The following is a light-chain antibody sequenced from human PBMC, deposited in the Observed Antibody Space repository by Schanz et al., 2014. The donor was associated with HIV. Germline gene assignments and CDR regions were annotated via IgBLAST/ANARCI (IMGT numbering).Light chain of an antibody. CDR3: SSYTSISTPIYV. CDR2: EVS. Sequence: QSALTQPASVSGSPGQSITISCTGTSSDIGGYNYVSWYQQHPGKAPKLMVYEVSKRPSGVPDRFSGSKSGNTASLTVSGLQAEDEADYYCSSYTSISTPIYVFGTGTKLTVL. CDR1: SSDIGGYNY. V-gene: IGLV2-14*01. J-gene: IGLJ1*01.